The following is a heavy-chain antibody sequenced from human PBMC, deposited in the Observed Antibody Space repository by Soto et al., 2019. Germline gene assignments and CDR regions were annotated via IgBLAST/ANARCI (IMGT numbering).Heavy chain of an antibody. CDR1: GITFSRYA. CDR2: ISGTGGDT. J-gene: IGHJ3*02. V-gene: IGHV3-23*01. Sequence: DVQLLESGGGLVQSGGSLRLSCVASGITFSRYAMSWVRQAPGKGLEWVSGISGTGGDTYFPDSVKGRFAVSRDNSKNTLYLHITSLRADDTAVYFCVKGAVESMVGIMYAFDIWGQGTMVTVSS. CDR3: VKGAVESMVGIMYAFDI. D-gene: IGHD1-26*01.